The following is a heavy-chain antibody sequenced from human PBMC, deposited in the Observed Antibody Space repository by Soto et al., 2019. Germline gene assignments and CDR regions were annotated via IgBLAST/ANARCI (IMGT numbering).Heavy chain of an antibody. CDR3: ASTVTTYAFDI. CDR2: IWYDGSNK. Sequence: QVQLVESGGGVVQPGRSLRLSCAASGFTFSSYGMHWVRQAPGKGLEWVAVIWYDGSNKYYADSVKGRFNISRDNSKNALYLQMNRLRAEDTAVYYCASTVTTYAFDIWGQGTMVTVSS. CDR1: GFTFSSYG. J-gene: IGHJ3*02. D-gene: IGHD4-17*01. V-gene: IGHV3-33*01.